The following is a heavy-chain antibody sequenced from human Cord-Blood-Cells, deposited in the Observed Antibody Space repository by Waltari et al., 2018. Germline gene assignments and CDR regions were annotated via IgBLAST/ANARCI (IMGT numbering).Heavy chain of an antibody. CDR1: GGSVSSGSYY. Sequence: QVQLQESGPGLVKPSETLSLTCTVSGGSVSSGSYYWSWIRQPPGKGLEWIGYIYYSGSTNYNPSLKSRVTISVDTSKNQFSLKLSSVTAADTAVYYCVRRDYGDYFDYWGQGTLVTVSS. J-gene: IGHJ4*02. CDR2: IYYSGST. CDR3: VRRDYGDYFDY. V-gene: IGHV4-61*01. D-gene: IGHD4-17*01.